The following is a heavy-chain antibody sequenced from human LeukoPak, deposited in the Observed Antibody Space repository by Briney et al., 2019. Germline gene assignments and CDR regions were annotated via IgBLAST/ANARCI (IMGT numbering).Heavy chain of an antibody. D-gene: IGHD3-3*01. CDR2: INPNSGAT. CDR3: AVITIFGVVIGGQTFDI. J-gene: IGHJ3*02. Sequence: ASVKVSCKASGYTFTGYYMHWVRQAPGQGGEWVGWINPNSGATNYVQKFQGRVTKTRDTSVNTAYMELSRLRSDDTAMYYCAVITIFGVVIGGQTFDIWGQGTMVTVSS. V-gene: IGHV1-2*02. CDR1: GYTFTGYY.